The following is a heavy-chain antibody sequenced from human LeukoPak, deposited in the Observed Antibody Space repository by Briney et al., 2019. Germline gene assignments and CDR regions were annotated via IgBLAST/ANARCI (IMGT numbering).Heavy chain of an antibody. V-gene: IGHV3-23*01. CDR1: GFTFSHYA. Sequence: QPGGSLRLSCAASGFTFSHYAMRWVRQAPGKGLEWLSEIGGGGDGAYHADSVKGRFTISGDNSKNTLYLQMNSLRAEDTAVYYCTTSWPKVREGDQWGQGALVTVSS. CDR2: IGGGGDGA. D-gene: IGHD3-10*01. J-gene: IGHJ4*02. CDR3: TTSWPKVREGDQ.